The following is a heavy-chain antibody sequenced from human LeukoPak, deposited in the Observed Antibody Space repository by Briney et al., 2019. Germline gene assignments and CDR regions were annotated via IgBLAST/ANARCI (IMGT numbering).Heavy chain of an antibody. CDR3: ARGGGGWLPFDY. Sequence: SETLSLTCTVSGGSISTSGYYWGWIRQPPGEGLEWIGEINHSGSTNYNPSLKSRVTISVDTSKSQFSLKLSSVTAADTAVYYCARGGGGWLPFDYWGQGTLVTVSS. CDR2: INHSGST. CDR1: GGSISTSGYY. V-gene: IGHV4-39*07. D-gene: IGHD5-24*01. J-gene: IGHJ4*02.